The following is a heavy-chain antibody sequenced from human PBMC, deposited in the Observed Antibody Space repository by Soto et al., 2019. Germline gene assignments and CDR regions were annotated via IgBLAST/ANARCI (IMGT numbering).Heavy chain of an antibody. V-gene: IGHV3-30*18. J-gene: IGHJ4*02. CDR1: GFIFSSNG. Sequence: QVQLVESGGGVIQPGRSLRLSCAASGFIFSSNGMHWVRQAPGKGLEWVAVISYDGSNKYYTDSVKGRFTISRDNSKNSLYLQMNSLRAEDTAVYYCAKDISISWSFYSWGQGTLVTVSS. CDR3: AKDISISWSFYS. D-gene: IGHD3-3*02. CDR2: ISYDGSNK.